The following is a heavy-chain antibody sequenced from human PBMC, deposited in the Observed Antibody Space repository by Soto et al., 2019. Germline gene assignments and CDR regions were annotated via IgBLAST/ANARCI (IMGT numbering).Heavy chain of an antibody. J-gene: IGHJ4*02. Sequence: QVQLVQSGAEVKKPGSSVKVSCKASGGTFSSYAISWVRQAPGQGLEWMGGIIPIFGTANYAQKFQGRVTITADESTSTDYTELSSMRSEDTAVYYGASPYGSGSYYNGFDYWGQGTLGTVSS. CDR1: GGTFSSYA. CDR3: ASPYGSGSYYNGFDY. CDR2: IIPIFGTA. V-gene: IGHV1-69*12. D-gene: IGHD3-10*01.